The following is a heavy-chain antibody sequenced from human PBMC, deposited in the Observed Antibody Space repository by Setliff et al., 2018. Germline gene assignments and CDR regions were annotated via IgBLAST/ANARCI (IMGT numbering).Heavy chain of an antibody. J-gene: IGHJ4*02. CDR1: GASISTTYYY. CDR2: IYQNGIT. Sequence: SETLSLTCSVSGASISTTYYYWDWIRQSPEKGLEWIGTIYQNGITYYNPSVKSRVTISVDKRQFALNLRSVTAVDTAVYYCAREGRWDYNYPIYWGQGILVTVSS. V-gene: IGHV4-39*06. CDR3: AREGRWDYNYPIY. D-gene: IGHD5-12*01.